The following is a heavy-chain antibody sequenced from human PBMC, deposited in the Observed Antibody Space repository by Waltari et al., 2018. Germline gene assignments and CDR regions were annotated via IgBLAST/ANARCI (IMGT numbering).Heavy chain of an antibody. CDR3: ATVRRCAVNCGGDSYYFDY. D-gene: IGHD2-21*02. J-gene: IGHJ4*02. CDR1: GYPLTALS. V-gene: IGHV1-24*01. Sequence: QVPLVQSGAEVKKPGASVKVSCKVSGYPLTALSMPWVRPAPGKGLEWMGGFDPEDGETIYAQKFQGRVTMTEDTSTDTAYMELSSLRSEDTAVYYCATVRRCAVNCGGDSYYFDYWGQGTLVTVSS. CDR2: FDPEDGET.